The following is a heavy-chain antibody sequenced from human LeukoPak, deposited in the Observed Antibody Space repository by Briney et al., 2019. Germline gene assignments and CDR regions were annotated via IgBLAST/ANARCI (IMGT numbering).Heavy chain of an antibody. J-gene: IGHJ3*02. CDR1: GFTFSSYE. CDR3: ARFSGSGRAFDI. Sequence: PGGSLRLSCAASGFTFSSYEMNWVRQAPGKGLEWVSAISGSGGSTYYADSVKGRFTISRDNSKNTLYLQMNSLRAEDTAVYYCARFSGSGRAFDIWGQGTMVTVSS. CDR2: ISGSGGST. V-gene: IGHV3-23*01. D-gene: IGHD3-10*01.